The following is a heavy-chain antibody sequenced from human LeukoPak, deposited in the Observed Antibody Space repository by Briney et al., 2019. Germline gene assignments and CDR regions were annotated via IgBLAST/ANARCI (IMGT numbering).Heavy chain of an antibody. J-gene: IGHJ4*02. CDR1: GYTFTSYG. D-gene: IGHD2-2*01. Sequence: GASVKVSCKASGYTFTSYGISWVGQAPGQGLEWMGWISGYNYNTNYAQRYQGRVTMTTDTSTNTAYMELRSLRSDDTAVYYCARGLTVPAVNYYFDYWGQGTLVTVSS. V-gene: IGHV1-18*04. CDR3: ARGLTVPAVNYYFDY. CDR2: ISGYNYNT.